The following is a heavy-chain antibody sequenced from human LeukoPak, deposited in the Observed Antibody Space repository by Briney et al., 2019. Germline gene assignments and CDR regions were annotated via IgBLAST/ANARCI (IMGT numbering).Heavy chain of an antibody. CDR1: GDSVSSNSAA. V-gene: IGHV6-1*01. Sequence: SQTLSLACAISGDSVSSNSAAWNWIRQSPSRGLDWLGRTYYRSKWYNDYAVSVKSRITINPDTSKNQFSLQLNSVTPEDTAVYYCAREDPRSLNSSSWSWGQGTLVTVSS. CDR2: TYYRSKWYN. D-gene: IGHD6-13*01. J-gene: IGHJ5*02. CDR3: AREDPRSLNSSSWS.